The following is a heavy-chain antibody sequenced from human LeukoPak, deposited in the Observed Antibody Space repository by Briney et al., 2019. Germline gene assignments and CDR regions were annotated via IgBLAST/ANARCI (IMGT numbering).Heavy chain of an antibody. V-gene: IGHV2-5*01. D-gene: IGHD6-13*01. CDR2: IYWNVDK. Sequence: QSGPTLVKPTQTLTLTCTFSGFSLSTSGVGMGWIRQPPGKALEWLALIYWNVDKRYSPSLKSRLTITKDTSKNQVVLTMTNMDPVDTATYYCATIAAAGTDFDYWGQGTLVTVSS. CDR1: GFSLSTSGVG. J-gene: IGHJ4*02. CDR3: ATIAAAGTDFDY.